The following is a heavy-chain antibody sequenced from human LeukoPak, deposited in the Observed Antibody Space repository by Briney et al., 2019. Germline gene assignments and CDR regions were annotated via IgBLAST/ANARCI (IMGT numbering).Heavy chain of an antibody. J-gene: IGHJ4*02. D-gene: IGHD1-26*01. V-gene: IGHV3-48*02. CDR3: ARDTGSPADY. CDR2: ITSSSHSM. Sequence: PGGSLRLSCAASGFTFSRYTMNWVRQAPGKGLEWVAYITSSSHSMYYADSVKGRFTISRDNGKNSLYLQMNSLRNEDTAVYYCARDTGSPADYWGQGTLVTVSS. CDR1: GFTFSRYT.